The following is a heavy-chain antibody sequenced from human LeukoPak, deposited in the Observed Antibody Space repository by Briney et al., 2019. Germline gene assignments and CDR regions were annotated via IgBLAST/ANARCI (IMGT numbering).Heavy chain of an antibody. CDR3: ARGTMGESDY. Sequence: GGSLRLSCAASGFTFSAYNMNWVRQAPGKGLEWVSSIAISSSYIYSADSVKGRFTISRDNAKNSLYLQMNSLRAEDTAVYYCARGTMGESDYWGQGTLVTVSS. J-gene: IGHJ4*02. D-gene: IGHD3-3*01. V-gene: IGHV3-21*01. CDR2: IAISSSYI. CDR1: GFTFSAYN.